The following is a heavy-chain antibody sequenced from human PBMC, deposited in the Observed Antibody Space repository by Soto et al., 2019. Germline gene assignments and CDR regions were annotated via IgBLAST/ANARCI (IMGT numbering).Heavy chain of an antibody. Sequence: GGSLRLSCVASGFMFSSYWMTWVRQAPGEGLEWVANIKRDGSEKQYVDSVKGRFTISGDNAKSSLYLQIDSLRADDTAVYFCARDPYDGIFGAFDIWGQGTMVTVS. V-gene: IGHV3-7*05. CDR2: IKRDGSEK. J-gene: IGHJ3*02. D-gene: IGHD3-3*01. CDR1: GFMFSSYW. CDR3: ARDPYDGIFGAFDI.